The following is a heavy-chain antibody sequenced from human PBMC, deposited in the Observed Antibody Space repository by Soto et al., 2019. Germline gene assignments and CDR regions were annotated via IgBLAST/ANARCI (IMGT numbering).Heavy chain of an antibody. Sequence: SGGSLRLCCAASGFTFSSYAMSWVRQAPGKGLEWVSAISGSGGSTYYADSVKGRFTISRDNSKNTLYLQMNSLRAEDTAVYYCAKAVLYYYGSGSYYFDYWGQGTLVTVSS. CDR3: AKAVLYYYGSGSYYFDY. V-gene: IGHV3-23*01. J-gene: IGHJ4*02. CDR2: ISGSGGST. CDR1: GFTFSSYA. D-gene: IGHD3-10*01.